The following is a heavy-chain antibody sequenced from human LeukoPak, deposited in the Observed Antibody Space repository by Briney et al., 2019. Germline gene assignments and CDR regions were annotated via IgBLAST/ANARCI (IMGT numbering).Heavy chain of an antibody. V-gene: IGHV1-24*01. CDR2: FDPEDGET. CDR1: GYTLTELS. CDR3: ARGLAVAGIYAY. Sequence: ASVKVSCKVSGYTLTELSMHWVRQAPGKGLEWMGGFDPEDGETIYAQKFQGRVTMTEDTSTDTAYMELSSLRSEDTAVYYCARGLAVAGIYAYWGQGTLVTVSA. D-gene: IGHD6-19*01. J-gene: IGHJ4*02.